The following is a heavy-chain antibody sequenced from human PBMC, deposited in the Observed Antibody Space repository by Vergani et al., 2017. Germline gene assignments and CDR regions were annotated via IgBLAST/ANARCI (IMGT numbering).Heavy chain of an antibody. V-gene: IGHV4-61*02. CDR2: IYTSGST. CDR3: ARDRYDXSGYYPHLELGFDP. D-gene: IGHD3-22*01. J-gene: IGHJ5*02. CDR1: GGSISSGSYY. Sequence: QVQLQESGPGLVKPSQTLPLTCTVSGGSISSGSYYWSWIRQPAGKGLEWIGRIYTSGSTNYNPSLKSRVTISVDTSKNQFSLKLSSVTAADTAVYYCARDRYDXSGYYPHLELGFDPWGQGTLVTVSS.